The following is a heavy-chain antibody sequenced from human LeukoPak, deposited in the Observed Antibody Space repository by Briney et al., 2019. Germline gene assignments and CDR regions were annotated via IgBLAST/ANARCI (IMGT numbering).Heavy chain of an antibody. Sequence: PGGSLRLSCAASGFTISSYAMSWVRQAPGKGLEWVSAISGSGGSTYYADSVKGRFTISRDNSKNTLYLQMNSLRAEDTAVYYCAKGGDRYSSSWYPTAYMDVWGKGTTVTVSS. CDR1: GFTISSYA. V-gene: IGHV3-23*01. D-gene: IGHD6-13*01. CDR2: ISGSGGST. J-gene: IGHJ6*03. CDR3: AKGGDRYSSSWYPTAYMDV.